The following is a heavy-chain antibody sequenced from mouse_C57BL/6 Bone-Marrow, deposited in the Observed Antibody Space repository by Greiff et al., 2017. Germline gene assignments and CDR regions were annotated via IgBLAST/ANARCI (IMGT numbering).Heavy chain of an antibody. CDR2: INYDGSST. CDR1: GFTFSDYY. D-gene: IGHD1-1*01. J-gene: IGHJ2*01. CDR3: ARADGSSFDY. V-gene: IGHV5-16*01. Sequence: EVKLMESEGGLVQPGSSMKLSCTASGFTFSDYYMAWVRQVPEKGLEWVANINYDGSSTYYLDSLKSRFIISRDNAKNILYLQMSSLKSEDTATYYCARADGSSFDYWGQGTTLTVSS.